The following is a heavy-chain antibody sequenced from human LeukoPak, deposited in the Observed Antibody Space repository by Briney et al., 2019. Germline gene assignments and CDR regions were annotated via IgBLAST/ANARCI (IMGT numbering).Heavy chain of an antibody. J-gene: IGHJ4*02. V-gene: IGHV3-74*01. D-gene: IGHD5-18*01. Sequence: QAGGSLRLSCAASGFTFSSYWMHWVRQAPGKGLVWVSRINSDGSSTSYADSVKGRFTTSRDNAKNTLYLQMNSLRAEDTAVYYCAREGDTANFDYWGQGTLVTVSS. CDR2: INSDGSST. CDR1: GFTFSSYW. CDR3: AREGDTANFDY.